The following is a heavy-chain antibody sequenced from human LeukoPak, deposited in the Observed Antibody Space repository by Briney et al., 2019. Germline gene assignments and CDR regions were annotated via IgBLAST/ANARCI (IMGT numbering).Heavy chain of an antibody. D-gene: IGHD5-18*01. Sequence: ASVKVSCKASGYTFIGYYIHWVRQAPGQGLEWMGWINSNSGGTNYVQKFQGRVTLTRDTSISTAYMELSRLRSDDTAVYYCARDPLNTITVDTSVVDHWGQGTLVTVSS. CDR1: GYTFIGYY. V-gene: IGHV1-2*02. CDR3: ARDPLNTITVDTSVVDH. CDR2: INSNSGGT. J-gene: IGHJ4*02.